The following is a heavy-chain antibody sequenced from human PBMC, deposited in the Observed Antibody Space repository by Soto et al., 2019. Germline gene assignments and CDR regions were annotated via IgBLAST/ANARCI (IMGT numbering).Heavy chain of an antibody. V-gene: IGHV6-1*01. CDR1: GDSVSSNSAA. CDR2: TYYRSKWYN. Sequence: QVQLQQSGPGLVKPSQTLSLTCAISGDSVSSNSAAWNWIRQSPSRGLEWLGRTYYRSKWYNDYAVSVKSRITINPDTSKNQFSLQLNSVTPEDTAVYYCAREAYSGYDPRGDYYGMDVWGQGTTVTVSS. J-gene: IGHJ6*02. CDR3: AREAYSGYDPRGDYYGMDV. D-gene: IGHD5-12*01.